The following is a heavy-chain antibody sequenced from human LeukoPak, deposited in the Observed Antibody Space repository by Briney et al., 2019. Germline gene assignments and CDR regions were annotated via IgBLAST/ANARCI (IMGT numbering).Heavy chain of an antibody. CDR2: ISYDGSNK. V-gene: IGHV3-30*18. D-gene: IGHD4-17*01. CDR3: AKDVRKDYGDYPHL. Sequence: GRSLRLSCAASGFTFSSYGMHWVRQAPGKGLEWVAVISYDGSNKYYADSVKGRFTISRDNSKNTLYLQMNSLRAEDTAVYYCAKDVRKDYGDYPHLWGRGTLVTVSS. J-gene: IGHJ2*01. CDR1: GFTFSSYG.